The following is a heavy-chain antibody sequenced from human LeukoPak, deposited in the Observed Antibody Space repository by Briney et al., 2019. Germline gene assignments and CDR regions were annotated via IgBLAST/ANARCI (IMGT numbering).Heavy chain of an antibody. CDR2: ISYDGSNK. J-gene: IGHJ4*02. V-gene: IGHV3-30*18. D-gene: IGHD6-13*01. CDR3: AKGRTPLSAYSSSWSVSDYFDY. Sequence: PGGSLRLSCAASGFTFSSYGMHWVRQAPGKGLEWVAVISYDGSNKYYADSVKGRFTISRDNSKNTLYLQTNSLRAEDTAVYYCAKGRTPLSAYSSSWSVSDYFDYWGQGTLVTVSS. CDR1: GFTFSSYG.